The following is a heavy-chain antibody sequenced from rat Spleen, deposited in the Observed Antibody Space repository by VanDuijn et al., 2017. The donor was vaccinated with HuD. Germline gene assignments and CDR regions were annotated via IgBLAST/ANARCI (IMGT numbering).Heavy chain of an antibody. Sequence: EVQLVESGGGLVQPGRTLKLSCAASGFTFTNYYMAWVRQAPTTGLEWVASISPSGGSTYYRDSLKGRFTISRDKAKSTLYLQMDSLRSEDTATYYCAKHELPGYNWVAYWGQGTLVTVSS. J-gene: IGHJ3*01. D-gene: IGHD1-4*01. CDR2: ISPSGGST. V-gene: IGHV5-27*01. CDR3: AKHELPGYNWVAY. CDR1: GFTFTNYY.